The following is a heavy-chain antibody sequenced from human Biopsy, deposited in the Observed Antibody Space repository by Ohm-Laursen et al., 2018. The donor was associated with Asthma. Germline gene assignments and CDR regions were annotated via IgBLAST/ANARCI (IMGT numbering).Heavy chain of an antibody. CDR2: IATDGSNK. V-gene: IGHV3-64D*08. CDR3: VKDHSAGYYYFDD. D-gene: IGHD2-21*01. J-gene: IGHJ4*02. Sequence: SLRLGCAASGFTFSSYSMHWVRQAPGRGPEYVSFIATDGSNKFYADSVKGRFTVSRDNSKHTLYLHMTGLRADDTCVYYCVKDHSAGYYYFDDWGQGAQVTVSS. CDR1: GFTFSSYS.